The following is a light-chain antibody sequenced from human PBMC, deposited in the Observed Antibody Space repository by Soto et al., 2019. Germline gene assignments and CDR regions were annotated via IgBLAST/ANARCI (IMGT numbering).Light chain of an antibody. CDR1: SSDVGSDNL. J-gene: IGLJ1*01. Sequence: QSVLSQPASVSGSPGQSITISCTGTSSDVGSDNLVSWYQQHPGKAPKFIIYEVSQRPAGVSNRFSGSKSGNTAYLTISGLQAEDEADYYSCSYAGRITYVFGTGTKVTVL. CDR2: EVS. CDR3: CSYAGRITYV. V-gene: IGLV2-23*02.